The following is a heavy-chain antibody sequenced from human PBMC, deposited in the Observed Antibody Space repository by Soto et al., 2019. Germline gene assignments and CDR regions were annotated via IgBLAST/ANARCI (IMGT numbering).Heavy chain of an antibody. CDR3: AKDGYCSGGSCYYFDY. CDR1: GFTFSSYG. D-gene: IGHD2-15*01. V-gene: IGHV3-30*18. CDR2: ISYDGSNK. Sequence: GGSLRLSCAASGFTFSSYGMHWVRQAPGKGLEWVAVISYDGSNKYYADSVKGRFTISRDNSKNTLYLQMNSLRAEDTAVYYCAKDGYCSGGSCYYFDYWGQGTLVTVSS. J-gene: IGHJ4*02.